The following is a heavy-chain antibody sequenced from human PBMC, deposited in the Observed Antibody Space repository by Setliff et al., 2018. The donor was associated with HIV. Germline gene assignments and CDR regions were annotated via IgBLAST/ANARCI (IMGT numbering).Heavy chain of an antibody. V-gene: IGHV1-69*06. CDR1: GGTFSSYA. CDR2: IIPIFGTT. Sequence: GASVKVSCKASGGTFSSYAIHWVRQAPGQGLEWMGRIIPIFGTTNYAQKVQGRVTITADKSTSTAYMGLSSLRSEDTAVYYCARGMSTTTSTTIYNYGMDVWGLGTTVTVSS. D-gene: IGHD1-26*01. CDR3: ARGMSTTTSTTIYNYGMDV. J-gene: IGHJ6*02.